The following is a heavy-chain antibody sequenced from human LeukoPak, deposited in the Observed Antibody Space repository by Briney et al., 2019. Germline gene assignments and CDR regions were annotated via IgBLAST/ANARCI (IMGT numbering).Heavy chain of an antibody. V-gene: IGHV4-59*08. CDR1: AGSISSHY. Sequence: PSETLSLTCTVSAGSISSHYWSWIRQPPGKGLEWIGDVFYSGNTNYNPSLKSRVTISVDTSKNQFSLKLSSVTAADTAVYYCARQGRGGNRNFDYWGQGTLVTVSS. CDR2: VFYSGNT. J-gene: IGHJ4*02. D-gene: IGHD1-14*01. CDR3: ARQGRGGNRNFDY.